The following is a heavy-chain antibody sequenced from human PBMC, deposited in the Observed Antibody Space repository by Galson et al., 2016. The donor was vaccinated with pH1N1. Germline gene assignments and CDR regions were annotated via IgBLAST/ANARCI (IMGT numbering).Heavy chain of an antibody. D-gene: IGHD3-3*01. CDR3: ARGVIDYDFWGGYQVHAAFDI. J-gene: IGHJ3*02. Sequence: ISGDSVSSNSATWNWIRQSPSRGLEWLGRTYYRSKWYNDYAESVKSRIITSPDTSKNQLSLQLNSVTPADTAVYYCARGVIDYDFWGGYQVHAAFDIWGQGPMVIVSS. CDR2: TYYRSKWYN. V-gene: IGHV6-1*01. CDR1: GDSVSSNSAT.